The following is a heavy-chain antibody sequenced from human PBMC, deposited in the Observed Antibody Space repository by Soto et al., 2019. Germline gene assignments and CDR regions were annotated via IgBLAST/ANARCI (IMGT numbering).Heavy chain of an antibody. D-gene: IGHD3-3*01. V-gene: IGHV3-30*03. CDR3: ARDQSSIWSGYGGYYYGMDV. J-gene: IGHJ6*02. Sequence: QVQLVESGGGVVQPGRSLRLSCAASGFTFSSYGMHWVRQAPGKGLEWVAVISYDGSNKYYADSVKGRFTISRDNSKNTLYLQMNSLRAEDTAVYYCARDQSSIWSGYGGYYYGMDVWGQGTTVTVSS. CDR1: GFTFSSYG. CDR2: ISYDGSNK.